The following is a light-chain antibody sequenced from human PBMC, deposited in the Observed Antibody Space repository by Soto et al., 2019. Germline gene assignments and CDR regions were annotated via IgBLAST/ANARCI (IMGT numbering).Light chain of an antibody. CDR2: DAS. J-gene: IGKJ2*01. Sequence: EIVMTQSPATLSVSPGERATLSCRASQSVRNNLVWYQQKPGQAPRLLIYDASTRATGVPARVSGSGSGTECTLTISSLQSEDFAIYYCQQYNNWYTFGQGNKLES. CDR3: QQYNNWYT. CDR1: QSVRNN. V-gene: IGKV3-15*01.